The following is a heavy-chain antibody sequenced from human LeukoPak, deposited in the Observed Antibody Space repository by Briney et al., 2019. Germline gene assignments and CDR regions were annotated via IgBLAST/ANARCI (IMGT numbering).Heavy chain of an antibody. Sequence: GGSLRLSCAASGFTFSSNYMSWVRQAPGKGLEWVSVIYSGGSTYYADSVKGRFTISRDNSKNTLYLQMNSLRAEDTAVYYCARAAGYSYANFDYWGQGTLVTVSS. CDR1: GFTFSSNY. D-gene: IGHD5-18*01. V-gene: IGHV3-53*01. CDR3: ARAAGYSYANFDY. J-gene: IGHJ4*02. CDR2: IYSGGST.